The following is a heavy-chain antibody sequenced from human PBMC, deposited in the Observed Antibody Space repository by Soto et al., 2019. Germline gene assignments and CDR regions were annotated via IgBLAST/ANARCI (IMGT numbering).Heavy chain of an antibody. Sequence: GGSLRLSCAASGFTFGDYAMSWVRQAPGRGLEWVSAISASGRRTFYADSVKGRFTISRDNSKNTLYLQMSSLRVEDTAIYYCAKDGPIIGAVDYWGQGTLVTVSS. D-gene: IGHD1-26*01. CDR2: ISASGRRT. CDR1: GFTFGDYA. V-gene: IGHV3-23*01. CDR3: AKDGPIIGAVDY. J-gene: IGHJ4*02.